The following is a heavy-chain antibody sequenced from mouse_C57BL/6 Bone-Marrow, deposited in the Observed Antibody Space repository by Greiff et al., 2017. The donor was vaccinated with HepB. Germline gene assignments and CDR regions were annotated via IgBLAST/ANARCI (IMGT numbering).Heavy chain of an antibody. D-gene: IGHD1-1*01. J-gene: IGHJ2*01. CDR1: GYTFTSYW. Sequence: QVQLQQSGAELVRPGSSVKLSCKASGYTFTSYWMDWVKQRPGQGLEWIGNIYPSDSETHYNQKFKDKATLTVDKSSSTAYMQLSSLTSEDSAVYYCARNGVITTVVARYYFDYWGQGTTLTVSS. CDR3: ARNGVITTVVARYYFDY. CDR2: IYPSDSET. V-gene: IGHV1-61*01.